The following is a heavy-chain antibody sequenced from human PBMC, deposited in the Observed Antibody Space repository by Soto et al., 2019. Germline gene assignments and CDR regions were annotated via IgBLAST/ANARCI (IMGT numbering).Heavy chain of an antibody. D-gene: IGHD3-16*02. Sequence: EVQLLESGGGLVQPGGSLRLSCAASGFTFSSYAMSWVRQAPGKGLEWVSAISGSGGSTYYADSVKGRFTISRDNSKNTLYLQMNSLRGEDTAVYYCAKDLPGMITFVGVIGQHDAFDIWGQGTMVTVSS. CDR1: GFTFSSYA. CDR2: ISGSGGST. J-gene: IGHJ3*02. V-gene: IGHV3-23*01. CDR3: AKDLPGMITFVGVIGQHDAFDI.